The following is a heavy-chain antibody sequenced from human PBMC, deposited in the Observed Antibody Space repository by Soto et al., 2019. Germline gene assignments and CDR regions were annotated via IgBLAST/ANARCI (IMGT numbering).Heavy chain of an antibody. CDR3: ARGELASAASAVNWFDS. Sequence: EVQLVESGGGLVQPGGSLRLSCAASGFTFSSYWMSWVRQAPGKGLEWVANVRHDGSEKYYVDSVKGRCTISRDNAKNPLCLQMNSLRADDTAVYYCARGELASAASAVNWFDSWGEGILVTVSS. J-gene: IGHJ5*01. CDR2: VRHDGSEK. CDR1: GFTFSSYW. V-gene: IGHV3-7*01. D-gene: IGHD6-13*01.